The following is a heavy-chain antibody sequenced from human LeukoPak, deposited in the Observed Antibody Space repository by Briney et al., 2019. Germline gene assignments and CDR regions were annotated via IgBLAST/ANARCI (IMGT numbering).Heavy chain of an antibody. CDR1: GFTFSSYR. CDR3: AKEPRRDGYNYRDL. Sequence: GGSVRLSCSASGFTFSSYRMLWLRQAPGKGLVWVADISYDGSNKYYADPVKGRFTISNDNYKNALYLQMNSLRAEGRAVYDCAKEPRRDGYNYRDLWGQETGVSVS. J-gene: IGHJ4*02. CDR2: ISYDGSNK. V-gene: IGHV3-30*18. D-gene: IGHD5-24*01.